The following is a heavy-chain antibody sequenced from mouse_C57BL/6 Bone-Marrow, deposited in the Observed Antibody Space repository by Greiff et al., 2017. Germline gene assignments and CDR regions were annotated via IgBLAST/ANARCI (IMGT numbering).Heavy chain of an antibody. CDR1: GYSITSGYY. J-gene: IGHJ2*01. V-gene: IGHV3-6*01. CDR3: ARDTTVVSYYFDY. D-gene: IGHD1-1*01. CDR2: ISYDGSN. Sequence: EVKLVESGPGLVKPSQSLSLTCSVTGYSITSGYYWNWIRQFPGNKLEWMGYISYDGSNNYNPSLKNRISITRDTSKNQFFLKLNSVTTEDTATYYCARDTTVVSYYFDYWGQGTTLTVSS.